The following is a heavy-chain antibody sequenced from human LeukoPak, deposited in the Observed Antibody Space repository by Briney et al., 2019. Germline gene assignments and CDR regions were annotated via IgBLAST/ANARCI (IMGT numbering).Heavy chain of an antibody. J-gene: IGHJ4*02. CDR3: ARHLPYSNHFDY. V-gene: IGHV4-39*01. CDR1: GGSISSGSYY. D-gene: IGHD4-11*01. CDR2: IYYSGST. Sequence: SETLSLTCTVSGGSISSGSYYWGWIRQPPGKGLEWIGSIYYSGSTYYNPSLKSRVTISVDTSKNQFSLKLSSVTAADTAVYYCARHLPYSNHFDYWGQGTLVTVSS.